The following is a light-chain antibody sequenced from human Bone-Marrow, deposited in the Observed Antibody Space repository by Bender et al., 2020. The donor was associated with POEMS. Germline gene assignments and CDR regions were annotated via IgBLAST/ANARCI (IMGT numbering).Light chain of an antibody. CDR2: EAT. J-gene: IGLJ2*01. V-gene: IGLV2-23*01. CDR1: SSDVGAHDL. CDR3: CSFAGGPWF. Sequence: QSALAQPASVSGSPGQSITISCTGISSDVGAHDLVAWFQQHPGKAPKLITYEATKRPSGVYNRFSGSRSGNTASLTISGLQAGDEADYYCCSFAGGPWFFGGGTRLTVL.